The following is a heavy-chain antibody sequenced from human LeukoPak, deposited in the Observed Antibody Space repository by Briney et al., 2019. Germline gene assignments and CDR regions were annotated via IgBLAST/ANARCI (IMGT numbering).Heavy chain of an antibody. J-gene: IGHJ4*02. CDR2: IYYSGST. D-gene: IGHD3-22*01. CDR3: ARRGSSGYYDY. CDR1: GGSIGSYF. V-gene: IGHV4-59*08. Sequence: SETLSLTCTVSGGSIGSYFWSWIRQPPGKGLEWIGYIYYSGSTNYNPSLKSRVTISLDTSRNQFSLKVSSVTAADTAMYYCARRGSSGYYDYWGQGSLVTVSS.